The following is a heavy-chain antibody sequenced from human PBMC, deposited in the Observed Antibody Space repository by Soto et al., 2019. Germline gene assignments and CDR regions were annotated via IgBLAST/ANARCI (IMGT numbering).Heavy chain of an antibody. J-gene: IGHJ1*01. V-gene: IGHV3-23*01. CDR3: VKWVEGNPIFLLY. CDR1: GFTFSSYS. Sequence: GGSLRLSCAASGFTFSSYSMNWVRQAPGKGLEWVSSISGSSGSTYYADAVKGRFTISRDNTRNTLYLQMNSLRPEDTALYYCVKWVEGNPIFLLYWGQGTLVTVSS. CDR2: ISGSSGST. D-gene: IGHD3-9*01.